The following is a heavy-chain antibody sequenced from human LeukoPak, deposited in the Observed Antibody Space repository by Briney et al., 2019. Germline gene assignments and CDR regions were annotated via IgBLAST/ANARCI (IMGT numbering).Heavy chain of an antibody. J-gene: IGHJ3*02. CDR1: GFTVSSNY. CDR2: IYSGGST. D-gene: IGHD2-21*02. Sequence: PGGSLRLSCAASGFTVSSNYMSWVRQAPGKGLEWVSVIYSGGSTYYADSVKGRLTISRHNSKNTLYLQMNSLRAEDTAVYYCARVPLAYCGGDCYLGAFDIWGQGTMVTVSS. CDR3: ARVPLAYCGGDCYLGAFDI. V-gene: IGHV3-53*04.